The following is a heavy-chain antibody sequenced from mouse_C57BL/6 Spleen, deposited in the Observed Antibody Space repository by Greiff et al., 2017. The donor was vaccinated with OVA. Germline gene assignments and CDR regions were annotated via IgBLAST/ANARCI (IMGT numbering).Heavy chain of an antibody. CDR3: ARRRDYYDYDGYAMDD. V-gene: IGHV1-54*01. D-gene: IGHD2-4*01. Sequence: VQRVESGAELVRPGTSVKVSCKASGYAFTNYLIEWVKQRPGQGLEWIGVINPGSGGTNYNEKFKGKATLTADKSSSTAYMQLSSLTSEDSAVYFCARRRDYYDYDGYAMDDWGQGTSVTVSS. J-gene: IGHJ4*01. CDR1: GYAFTNYL. CDR2: INPGSGGT.